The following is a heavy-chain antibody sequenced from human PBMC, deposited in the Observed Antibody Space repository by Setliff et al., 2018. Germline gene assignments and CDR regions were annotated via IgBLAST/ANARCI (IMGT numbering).Heavy chain of an antibody. CDR3: TTGPRDSRHYLNWLDP. J-gene: IGHJ5*02. V-gene: IGHV3-20*04. CDR1: GFTFADYG. D-gene: IGHD3-22*01. CDR2: VEWNGGGT. Sequence: EGSLRLSCAASGFTFADYGTNWVRQAPGKGLEWVSGVEWNGGGTRYADSVKGRFTISRDNAKNSLYLQMRSLKTEDTAVYFCTTGPRDSRHYLNWLDPWGQGTLVTVSS.